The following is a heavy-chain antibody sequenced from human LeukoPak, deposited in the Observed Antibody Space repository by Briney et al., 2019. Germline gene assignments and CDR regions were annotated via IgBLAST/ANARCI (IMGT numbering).Heavy chain of an antibody. Sequence: PSETLSLTCTVSGGSISSYYWSWIRQPPGKGLEWIGYIYYSGSTNYNPSLKSRVTISVDTSKNQFSLKLSSVTAADTAVYYCARGSRITVVFSYWGQGTLVTVSS. CDR3: ARGSRITVVFSY. CDR2: IYYSGST. CDR1: GGSISSYY. J-gene: IGHJ4*02. V-gene: IGHV4-59*01. D-gene: IGHD3-10*01.